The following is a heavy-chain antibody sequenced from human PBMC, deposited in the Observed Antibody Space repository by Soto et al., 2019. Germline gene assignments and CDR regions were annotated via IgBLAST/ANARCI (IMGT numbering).Heavy chain of an antibody. J-gene: IGHJ4*02. CDR1: GDSISSYY. V-gene: IGHV4-59*01. Sequence: QVQLQESGPGLVKPSETLSLTCAVSGDSISSYYCMWIRQPPGKGLESIGYVYYGRSANYIPSLKSRVTLSVDTSTNQCSLTLSSMTAADTAVYYCALRSMAVVPEYWGQGTLVTVSS. D-gene: IGHD3-22*01. CDR2: VYYGRSA. CDR3: ALRSMAVVPEY.